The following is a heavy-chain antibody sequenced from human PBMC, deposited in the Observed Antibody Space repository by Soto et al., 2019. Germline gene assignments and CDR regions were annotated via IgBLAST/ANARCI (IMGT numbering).Heavy chain of an antibody. CDR3: AKDVHPGYYDDSSGYYSHWYFDL. J-gene: IGHJ2*01. CDR1: GFTFSSYA. V-gene: IGHV3-23*01. Sequence: EVQLLESGGGLVQPGGSLRLSCAASGFTFSSYAMSWVRQAPGKGLEWVSAISGSGGSTYYADSVKGRFTISRDNSKNTLYLQMNSMTTDDTAVYYCAKDVHPGYYDDSSGYYSHWYFDLWGRGTMVTVSS. CDR2: ISGSGGST. D-gene: IGHD3-22*01.